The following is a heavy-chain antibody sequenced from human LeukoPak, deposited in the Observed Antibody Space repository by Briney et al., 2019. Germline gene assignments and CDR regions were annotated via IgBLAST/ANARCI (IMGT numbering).Heavy chain of an antibody. D-gene: IGHD1-26*01. V-gene: IGHV3-21*03. CDR3: ARDSGIYRTVDY. Sequence: PGGSLRLSCVASGFTFNNYSMNWVRQAPGKGLEWVSSISSSCTYIYHADSVKGRFTISRDNAKNSLYLQMNSLRAEDTAVYYCARDSGIYRTVDYWGQGTLVTVSS. J-gene: IGHJ4*02. CDR1: GFTFNNYS. CDR2: ISSSCTYI.